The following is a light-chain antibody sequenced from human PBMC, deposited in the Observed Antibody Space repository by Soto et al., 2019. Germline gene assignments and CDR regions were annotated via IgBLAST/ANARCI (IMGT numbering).Light chain of an antibody. CDR1: QSISSY. V-gene: IGKV1-39*01. CDR2: AAY. J-gene: IGKJ4*02. CDR3: QQSYSTPFT. Sequence: DIQMTQSPSSLSASVGDRVTITCRASQSISSYLNWYQQKPGKAPKLLIYAAYSLHSGVQSRFSGSGSGTDFTINISSLQPEDFATYYCQQSYSTPFTCGGGTKVEIK.